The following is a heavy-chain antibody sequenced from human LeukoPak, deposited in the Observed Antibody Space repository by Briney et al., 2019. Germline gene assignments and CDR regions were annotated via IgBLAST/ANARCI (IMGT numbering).Heavy chain of an antibody. D-gene: IGHD4-23*01. CDR1: GYSFTSYW. Sequence: GESLKISCKGSGYSFTSYWTGWVRQMPGKGLEWMGIIYPGDSDTRYSPSFQGQVTISADKSISTAYLQWSSLKASDTAMYYCARFGSTVVIRDYYYYMDVWGKGTTVTVSS. V-gene: IGHV5-51*01. CDR2: IYPGDSDT. CDR3: ARFGSTVVIRDYYYYMDV. J-gene: IGHJ6*03.